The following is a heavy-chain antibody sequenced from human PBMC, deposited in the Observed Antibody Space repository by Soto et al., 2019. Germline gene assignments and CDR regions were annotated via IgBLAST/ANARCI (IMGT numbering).Heavy chain of an antibody. V-gene: IGHV1-69*02. D-gene: IGHD1-26*01. CDR1: GGTFSSYT. CDR3: AEAGGSYNFDS. Sequence: QVQLVQSGAEVKKPGSSVKVSCKASGGTFSSYTISWVRQAPGQGLEWMGRIIPILGIANYAQKFQGRVTLPAHKAASPAYVELSSLRSEDTAVYYCAEAGGSYNFDSWGRGTLGTVSS. J-gene: IGHJ4*02. CDR2: IIPILGIA.